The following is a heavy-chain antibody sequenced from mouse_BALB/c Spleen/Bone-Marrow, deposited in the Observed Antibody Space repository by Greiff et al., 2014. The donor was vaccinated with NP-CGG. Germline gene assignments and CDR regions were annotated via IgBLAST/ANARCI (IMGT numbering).Heavy chain of an antibody. Sequence: VQLQQPGPSLVEPSQTLSLTCSVTGDSITSSYWNWIRKFPGDKLEYMGYTSYSGNAYYNPSLKSRISLTRDTSKNQYYLQLNSVTTEDTATYFCARGNGYHFDYWGQGTTLTVSS. CDR2: TSYSGNA. CDR3: ARGNGYHFDY. J-gene: IGHJ2*01. CDR1: GDSITSSY. V-gene: IGHV3-8*02. D-gene: IGHD1-2*01.